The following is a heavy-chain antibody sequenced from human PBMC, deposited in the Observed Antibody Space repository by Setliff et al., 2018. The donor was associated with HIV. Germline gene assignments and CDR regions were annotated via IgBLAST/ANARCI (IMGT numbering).Heavy chain of an antibody. J-gene: IGHJ4*02. CDR3: ARLDSDALRYFDY. CDR1: GYSFPTYW. CDR2: IYPDESDS. V-gene: IGHV5-51*01. Sequence: GESLKISCQGSGYSFPTYWIAWVRQMPGKGLEWMGVIYPDESDSRYSPSFQGQVTISADKSISTAYLQWSSLKASDTAMYYCARLDSDALRYFDYWGQGTLVTVSS. D-gene: IGHD3-16*01.